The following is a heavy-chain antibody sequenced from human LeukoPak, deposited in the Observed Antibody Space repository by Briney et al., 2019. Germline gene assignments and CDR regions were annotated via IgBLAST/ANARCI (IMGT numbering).Heavy chain of an antibody. J-gene: IGHJ3*02. V-gene: IGHV3-30-3*01. CDR2: IASDGSHT. D-gene: IGHD2-21*01. Sequence: GRSLSLSCAASGFTFSTYFMHWVRQAPGKGLEWVADIASDGSHTFYVESVKGRFTISRDNSKNTLYLQVNSLRAEDTAVYFCARERQDTILHSGAFDIWGQGTMVTVSS. CDR3: ARERQDTILHSGAFDI. CDR1: GFTFSTYF.